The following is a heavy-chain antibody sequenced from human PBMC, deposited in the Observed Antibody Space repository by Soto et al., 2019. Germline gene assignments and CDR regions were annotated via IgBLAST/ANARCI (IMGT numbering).Heavy chain of an antibody. V-gene: IGHV3-7*01. CDR1: GFTLSTSW. CDR3: ATHNCYTFEY. D-gene: IGHD2-15*01. J-gene: IGHJ4*02. CDR2: IKPDGSDT. Sequence: PGGSLRHSCAGSGFTLSTSWMTWIRQAPGKGLEWVAQIKPDGSDTLYVDSMKGRFTISRDNSKNSLFLQMDSLRAEDTALYYCATHNCYTFEYWGQGALVTVSS.